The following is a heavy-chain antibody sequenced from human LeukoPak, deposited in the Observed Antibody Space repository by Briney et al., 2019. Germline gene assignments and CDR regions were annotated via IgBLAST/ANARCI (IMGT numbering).Heavy chain of an antibody. CDR1: GYTFTSYG. V-gene: IGHV7-4-1*01. Sequence: ASVKVSCKASGYTFTSYGISWVRQSPGLGLEWMGWINTNTGNPTYAQGFTGRFVFSLDTSVSTAYLQICSLKAEDTAVYYCARDQEGYCSSTSCSLSYYFDYWGQGTPVTVSS. D-gene: IGHD2-2*01. J-gene: IGHJ4*02. CDR3: ARDQEGYCSSTSCSLSYYFDY. CDR2: INTNTGNP.